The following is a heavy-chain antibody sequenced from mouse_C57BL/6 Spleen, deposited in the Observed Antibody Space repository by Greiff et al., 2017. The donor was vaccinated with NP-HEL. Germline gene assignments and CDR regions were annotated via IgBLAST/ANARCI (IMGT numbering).Heavy chain of an antibody. CDR2: IDPSDSYT. CDR1: GYTFTSYW. J-gene: IGHJ2*01. V-gene: IGHV1-50*01. CDR3: ARRRNFFDY. Sequence: QVHVKQPGAELVKPGASVKLSCKASGYTFTSYWMQWVKQRPGQGLEWIGEIDPSDSYTNYNQKFKGKATLTVDTSSSTAYMQLSSLTSEDSAVYYCARRRNFFDYWGQGTTLTVSS.